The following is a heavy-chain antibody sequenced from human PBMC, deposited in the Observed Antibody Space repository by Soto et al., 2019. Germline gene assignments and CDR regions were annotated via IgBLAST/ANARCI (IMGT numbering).Heavy chain of an antibody. CDR2: IDQSGGT. CDR3: VKVGWGFSFGNGLDD. CDR1: GDSLRGQS. D-gene: IGHD5-18*01. Sequence: SETLSLTCAVVGDSLRGQSWNWIRQSPGKGLEWIGEIDQSGGTNYNPSLKSRAISRDNSKNTLYLQMNDLTAEDTALYYCVKVGWGFSFGNGLDDWGQGTTVTVSS. J-gene: IGHJ6*02. V-gene: IGHV4-34*01.